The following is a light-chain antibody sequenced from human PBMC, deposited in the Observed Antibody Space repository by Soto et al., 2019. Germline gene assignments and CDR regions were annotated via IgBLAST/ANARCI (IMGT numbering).Light chain of an antibody. CDR2: GAS. CDR3: QQYGSSPAT. Sequence: EIVFTQSPGTLSLSPGERATLSCRASQSVSSNYLAWYQQKPGQAPRLLIYGASSRATGSPDRFSGSGSGTDFTLTISRLEPEDFAVYFCQQYGSSPATFGQGTKVDIK. CDR1: QSVSSNY. V-gene: IGKV3-20*01. J-gene: IGKJ1*01.